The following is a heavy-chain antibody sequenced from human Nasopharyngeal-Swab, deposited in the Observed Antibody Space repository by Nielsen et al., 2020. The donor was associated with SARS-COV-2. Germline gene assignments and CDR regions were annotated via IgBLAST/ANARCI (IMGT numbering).Heavy chain of an antibody. CDR1: GFTFSWHW. D-gene: IGHD5-18*01. CDR2: MNSDGSST. V-gene: IGHV3-74*01. J-gene: IGHJ4*02. Sequence: GGSLRLSCAASGFTFSWHWMHWVRQAPGKGLVWVSRMNSDGSSTTYADSVKGRFTISRDNAKNTLYLQMNSLRTEDTALYYCAKDKRGGYSYGYGVIDYWGQGTLVTVSS. CDR3: AKDKRGGYSYGYGVIDY.